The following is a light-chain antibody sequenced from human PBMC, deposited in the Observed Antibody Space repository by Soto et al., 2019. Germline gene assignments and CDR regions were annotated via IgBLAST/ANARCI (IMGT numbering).Light chain of an antibody. Sequence: QSALTQPASVSGSPGQSITISCTGTSSDVGGYNYVSWYQQHPGKAPKLMIYDVSNRPSGVSNRFSGSKSGNTASLTISGLQAEDEADYYCSSYTSSSPSPYVFGTGTKLTVL. CDR1: SSDVGGYNY. V-gene: IGLV2-14*01. J-gene: IGLJ1*01. CDR3: SSYTSSSPSPYV. CDR2: DVS.